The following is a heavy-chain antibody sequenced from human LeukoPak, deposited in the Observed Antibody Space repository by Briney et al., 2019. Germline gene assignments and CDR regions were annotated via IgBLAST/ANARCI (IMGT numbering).Heavy chain of an antibody. CDR3: ARDLVQLWSKDY. J-gene: IGHJ4*02. V-gene: IGHV3-48*03. Sequence: GGSLRLSCAASGFTFSNYEFNWVRQAPGKGLEWVSYISSSGRNIYYADSVKGRFTISRDNAKNSLYLQVNSLRAEDTAVYYCARDLVQLWSKDYWGQGTLVTVSS. D-gene: IGHD5-18*01. CDR1: GFTFSNYE. CDR2: ISSSGRNI.